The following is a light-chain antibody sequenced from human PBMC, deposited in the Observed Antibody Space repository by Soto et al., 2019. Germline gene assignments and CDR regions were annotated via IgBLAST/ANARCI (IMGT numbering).Light chain of an antibody. CDR1: SSDIGASTY. CDR2: EVT. Sequence: QSALSQPPSASGSPGQSVTISCTGTSSDIGASTYVSWYQQHPGRAPNLIVYEVTKRPSGVPDRFSGSKSGNTASLTVSGLQADDEADYYCSSYAGNSILLFGGGTKLTVL. CDR3: SSYAGNSILL. J-gene: IGLJ2*01. V-gene: IGLV2-8*01.